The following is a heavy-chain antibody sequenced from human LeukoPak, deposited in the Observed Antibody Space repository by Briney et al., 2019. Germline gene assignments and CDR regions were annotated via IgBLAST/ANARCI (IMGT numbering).Heavy chain of an antibody. CDR3: ARGGSYLSAFDI. V-gene: IGHV3-53*01. Sequence: PGGSLRLSCAASGFTFGDYYMSWVRQAPGKGLEWVSIIYSGGSTFYADSVKGRFTISRDNSKNTLYLQMNSLRAEDTAVYYCARGGSYLSAFDIWGQGTMVTVSS. J-gene: IGHJ3*02. D-gene: IGHD1-26*01. CDR2: IYSGGST. CDR1: GFTFGDYY.